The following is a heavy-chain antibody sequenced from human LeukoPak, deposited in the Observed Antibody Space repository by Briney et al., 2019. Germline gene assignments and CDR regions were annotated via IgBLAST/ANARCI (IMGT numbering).Heavy chain of an antibody. CDR3: AIPGSGSYWENYYYYGMDV. D-gene: IGHD3-10*01. J-gene: IGHJ6*02. CDR1: GCGFTSYC. CDR2: IYTVYSDT. V-gene: IGHV5-51*01. Sequence: ASLQISCKGSGCGFTSYCNYCVRRMREKGREWLGSIYTVYSDTRHSPSFQGQVTISADKSISTAYLQWSSLKASDTAMYYCAIPGSGSYWENYYYYGMDVWGQGTTVTVSS.